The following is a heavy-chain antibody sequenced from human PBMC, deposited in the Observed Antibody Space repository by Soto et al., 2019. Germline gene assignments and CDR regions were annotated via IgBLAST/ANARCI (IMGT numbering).Heavy chain of an antibody. V-gene: IGHV1-18*01. CDR1: GYTFTNYD. Sequence: QVQLVQSGIEVKKPGASVKVSCKAMGYTFTNYDLSWVRQAPGEGLEWLGWISAYNGHTKYAHKVQDRVTLTTDTSASTAYLELRSLRSDDTAVYYCVRGDGGYFDHWGQGTLVLVSS. J-gene: IGHJ4*02. D-gene: IGHD3-16*01. CDR3: VRGDGGYFDH. CDR2: ISAYNGHT.